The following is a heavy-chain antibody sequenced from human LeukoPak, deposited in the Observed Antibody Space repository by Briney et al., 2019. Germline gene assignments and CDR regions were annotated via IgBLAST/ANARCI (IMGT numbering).Heavy chain of an antibody. V-gene: IGHV1-24*01. D-gene: IGHD6-19*01. J-gene: IGHJ5*02. CDR3: AAEGYSSGWQRRWFDP. Sequence: ASVKVSCKVSGYTLTELSMHWVRQAPGKGLEWMGGFDPEDGETIYAQKFQGRVTMTEDTSTDTAYMELSSLRSEDTAVYYCAAEGYSSGWQRRWFDPWGQGTLVTVSS. CDR1: GYTLTELS. CDR2: FDPEDGET.